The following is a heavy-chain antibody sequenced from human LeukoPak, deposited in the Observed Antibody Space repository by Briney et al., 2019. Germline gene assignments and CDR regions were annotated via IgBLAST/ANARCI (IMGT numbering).Heavy chain of an antibody. V-gene: IGHV4-59*08. CDR2: IYYSGST. D-gene: IGHD2-2*01. J-gene: IGHJ1*01. CDR1: GGSISSYY. Sequence: SETLSLTCTVSGGSISSYYWSWIGQPPGKGLEWIGYIYYSGSTNYNPSLKSRVTISVDTSKNQFSLKLSSVTAADTAVYYCARGGGRQYCSSTSCPAPLQHWGQGTLVTVSS. CDR3: ARGGGRQYCSSTSCPAPLQH.